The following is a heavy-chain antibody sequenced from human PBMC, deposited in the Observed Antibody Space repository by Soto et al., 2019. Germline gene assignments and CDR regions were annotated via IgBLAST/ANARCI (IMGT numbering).Heavy chain of an antibody. CDR3: ARVLPQWTNDHDAFDI. V-gene: IGHV3-11*01. D-gene: IGHD1-1*01. J-gene: IGHJ3*02. CDR1: GFTFSDYY. Sequence: RRLSCAASGFTFSDYYMSWIRQAPGKELEWVSYISSSGSTIYYADSVKGRFTISRDNAKNSLYLQMNSLRAEDTAVYYCARVLPQWTNDHDAFDIWGQGTMVTVSS. CDR2: ISSSGSTI.